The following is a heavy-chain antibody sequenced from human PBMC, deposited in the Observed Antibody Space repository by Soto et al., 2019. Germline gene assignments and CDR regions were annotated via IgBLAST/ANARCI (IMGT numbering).Heavy chain of an antibody. V-gene: IGHV4-34*01. Sequence: PSETLSLTCAVYGGSFSGYYWSWIRQPPGKGLEWIGEINHSGSTNYNPSLESRVTISVDTSKNQFSLKLSSVTAADTAVYYCARGDYGDTIDYWGQGTLVTVSS. CDR2: INHSGST. CDR3: ARGDYGDTIDY. D-gene: IGHD4-17*01. CDR1: GGSFSGYY. J-gene: IGHJ4*02.